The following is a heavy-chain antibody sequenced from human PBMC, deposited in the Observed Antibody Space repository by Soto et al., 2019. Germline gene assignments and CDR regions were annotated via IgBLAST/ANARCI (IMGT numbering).Heavy chain of an antibody. CDR2: ISYDGSNK. CDR3: AKVPGIAVAVNYFDY. J-gene: IGHJ4*02. D-gene: IGHD6-19*01. V-gene: IGHV3-30*18. CDR1: GFTFSGYG. Sequence: QVQLVESGGGVVQPGRSLRLSCAASGFTFSGYGMHWVRQAPGKGLEWVAVISYDGSNKYYADSVKGRFTISRDNSKNTLYLQMNSLRAEDTAVYYCAKVPGIAVAVNYFDYWGQGTLVTVSS.